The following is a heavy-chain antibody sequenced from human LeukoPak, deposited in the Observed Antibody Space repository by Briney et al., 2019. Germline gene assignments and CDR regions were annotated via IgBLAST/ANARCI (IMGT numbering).Heavy chain of an antibody. V-gene: IGHV1-2*06. CDR1: GYTFTGYY. J-gene: IGHJ5*02. CDR3: ARDFLVPAAPYDWFDP. D-gene: IGHD2-2*01. CDR2: INPNSGGT. Sequence: GASVKVSCKASGYTFTGYYMHWVRQAPRQGLEWMGRINPNSGGTNYAQKFQGRVTMTRDTSISTAYMELSRLRSDDTAVYYCARDFLVPAAPYDWFDPWGQGTLVTVSS.